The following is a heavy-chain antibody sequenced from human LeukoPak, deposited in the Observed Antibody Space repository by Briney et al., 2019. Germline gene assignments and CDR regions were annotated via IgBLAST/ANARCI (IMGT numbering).Heavy chain of an antibody. Sequence: GGSLRLSCAASGFTFSSYGMHWVRQAPGKGLEWVAVIWYDGSNKYYADSVKGRFTISRDNSKNTLYLQMNSLRAEDTAVYYCANPPDYSSVDYWGQGTLVTVSS. J-gene: IGHJ4*02. CDR3: ANPPDYSSVDY. D-gene: IGHD4-11*01. CDR2: IWYDGSNK. CDR1: GFTFSSYG. V-gene: IGHV3-33*06.